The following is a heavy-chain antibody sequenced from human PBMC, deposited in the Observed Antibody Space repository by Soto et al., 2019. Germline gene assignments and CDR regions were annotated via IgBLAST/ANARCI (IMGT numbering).Heavy chain of an antibody. J-gene: IGHJ5*02. Sequence: PGGSLRLSCAASGFTFSSYSMNWVRQAPGKGLEWVSSISSSSTYIYYADSVKGRFTISRDNAKNSLYLQMNSLRAEDTSLYYCAVIGLIAPTHWFDTLGQGTLLTVSS. V-gene: IGHV3-21*01. CDR3: AVIGLIAPTHWFDT. D-gene: IGHD2-15*01. CDR1: GFTFSSYS. CDR2: ISSSSTYI.